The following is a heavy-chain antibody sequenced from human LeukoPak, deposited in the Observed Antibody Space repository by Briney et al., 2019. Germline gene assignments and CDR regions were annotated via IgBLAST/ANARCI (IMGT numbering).Heavy chain of an antibody. V-gene: IGHV3-23*01. Sequence: GGSLRLSCAASGFTFDDYAMHWVRQAPGKGLEWVSVISGSGSSTYYADSVKGRFAISRDNSKKMLYVQMNSLRAEDSAVYYCAKGAEDYVWGSIGFWGQGILVTVSS. CDR1: GFTFDDYA. CDR3: AKGAEDYVWGSIGF. J-gene: IGHJ4*02. CDR2: ISGSGSST. D-gene: IGHD3-16*01.